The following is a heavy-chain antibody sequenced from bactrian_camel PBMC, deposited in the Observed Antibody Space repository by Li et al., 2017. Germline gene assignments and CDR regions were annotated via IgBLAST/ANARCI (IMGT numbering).Heavy chain of an antibody. CDR2: IDSGSST. V-gene: IGHV3S53*01. J-gene: IGHJ6*01. D-gene: IGHD6*01. CDR1: KDTYALIR. CDR3: TRDRGLAVPAGSFDY. Sequence: HVQLVESGGGSVHAGGSLRLSCAVSKDTYALIRMAWFRQAPGKEREEVAGIDSGSSTTYGDSVKGRFIISGDDATNTLILQLDSLKTEDTAMYYCTRDRGLAVPAGSFDYWAQGTQVTVS.